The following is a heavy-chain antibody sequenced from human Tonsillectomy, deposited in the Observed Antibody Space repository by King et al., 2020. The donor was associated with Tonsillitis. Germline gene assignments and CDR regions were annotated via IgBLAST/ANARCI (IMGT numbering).Heavy chain of an antibody. D-gene: IGHD3-3*01. CDR3: ARGDFWSGYPYYFDY. CDR1: GGSISSYY. Sequence: MQLQESGPGLVKPSETLSLTCTVSGGSISSYYWSWIRQPPGKGLEWIGYIYYSGSTNYNPSLKSRVTISVDTSKNQFSLKLSSVTAADTAVYYCARGDFWSGYPYYFDYWGQGTLVTVSS. CDR2: IYYSGST. J-gene: IGHJ4*02. V-gene: IGHV4-59*01.